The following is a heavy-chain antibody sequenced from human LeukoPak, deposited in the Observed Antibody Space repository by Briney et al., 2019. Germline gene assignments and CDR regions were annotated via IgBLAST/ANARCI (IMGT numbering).Heavy chain of an antibody. Sequence: ASVKVSCKASEYSFTAYYIHWVRQAPGQGLEWMGRINPTSGGTGYAQNFQGRVTMTRDTSINTAYMELSRLRSDDTAIYYCARDGFPDYWGQGTLVIVSS. D-gene: IGHD2-2*03. V-gene: IGHV1-2*06. J-gene: IGHJ4*02. CDR2: INPTSGGT. CDR1: EYSFTAYY. CDR3: ARDGFPDY.